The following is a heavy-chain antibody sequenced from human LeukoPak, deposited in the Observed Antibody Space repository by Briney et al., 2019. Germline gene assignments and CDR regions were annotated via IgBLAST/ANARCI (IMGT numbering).Heavy chain of an antibody. Sequence: GGSLRLSCAASGFTFSSSWMSWVRQAPGKGLEWVANIKQDGSEKYYVDSVKGRFTISRDNAKNSLYLKMYSLRAEDTAVYYCASRYSSGWYPETFDYWGQGTLVTASS. J-gene: IGHJ4*02. D-gene: IGHD6-19*01. V-gene: IGHV3-7*01. CDR2: IKQDGSEK. CDR1: GFTFSSSW. CDR3: ASRYSSGWYPETFDY.